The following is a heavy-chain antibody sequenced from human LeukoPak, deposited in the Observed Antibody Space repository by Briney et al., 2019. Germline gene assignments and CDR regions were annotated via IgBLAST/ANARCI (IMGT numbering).Heavy chain of an antibody. Sequence: GGSLTLSCAASGFTFSSYWMHWLRHAPGKGPVWVARTNRDGSSTAYADSVKGRFTISKDNAKNTLYLLMNSLRAEDTAVCYCARDSVEWYIFDYWGQGTLVTVSS. CDR1: GFTFSSYW. V-gene: IGHV3-74*01. CDR2: TNRDGSST. J-gene: IGHJ4*02. D-gene: IGHD3-3*01. CDR3: ARDSVEWYIFDY.